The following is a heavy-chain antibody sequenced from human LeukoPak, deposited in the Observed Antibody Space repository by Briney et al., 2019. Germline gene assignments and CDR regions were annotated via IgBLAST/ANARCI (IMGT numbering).Heavy chain of an antibody. V-gene: IGHV3-48*01. J-gene: IGHJ5*02. CDR3: ASCGGSCYSTEA. D-gene: IGHD2-15*01. CDR1: GFTFSSYS. Sequence: GGSLRLSCAASGFTFSSYSMNWVRQAPGKGLEWVSYISSSSSAIYYADSVKGRFTISRDNAKNSLYLQMNSLRAEDTAVYYCASCGGSCYSTEAWGQGTLVTVSS. CDR2: ISSSSSAI.